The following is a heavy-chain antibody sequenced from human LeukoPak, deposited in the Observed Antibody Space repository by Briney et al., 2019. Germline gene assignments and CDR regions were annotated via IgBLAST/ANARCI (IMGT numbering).Heavy chain of an antibody. CDR1: GGSISSSSYY. J-gene: IGHJ4*02. D-gene: IGHD4-17*01. CDR2: IYYSGST. CDR3: ARGLHGDYFDY. Sequence: SETLSLTCTVSGGSISSSSYYWGWIRQPPGKGLEWIGSIYYSGSTYYNPSLKSRVTISVDTSKNQFSLKLSSVTAADTAVYYCARGLHGDYFDYWGQGTLVTVSS. V-gene: IGHV4-39*07.